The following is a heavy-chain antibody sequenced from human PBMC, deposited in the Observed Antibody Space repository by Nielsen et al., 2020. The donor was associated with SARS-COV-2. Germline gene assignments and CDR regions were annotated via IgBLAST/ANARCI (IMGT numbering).Heavy chain of an antibody. D-gene: IGHD3-10*01. Sequence: SVKISCKASGGTFSSYAVSWVRQAPGHGPEWMGGILPSLRTANYAQRFRGRVTITADESTSTVYMELSGLTSADTAVYYCARVRSRGITPGEYFAYWGQGTQVTVSS. J-gene: IGHJ4*02. CDR1: GGTFSSYA. CDR3: ARVRSRGITPGEYFAY. CDR2: ILPSLRTA. V-gene: IGHV1-69*13.